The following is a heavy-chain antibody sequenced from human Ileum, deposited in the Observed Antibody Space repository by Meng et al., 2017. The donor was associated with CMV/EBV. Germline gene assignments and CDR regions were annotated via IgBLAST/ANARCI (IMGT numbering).Heavy chain of an antibody. CDR2: ISSDGSGI. CDR1: GFTFSGHW. Sequence: ASGFTFSGHWMHWVRQAPGKGLVWVSRISSDGSGISYADSVKGRFTISRDNAKNTLYLQMNSLRTEDTAVYYCAKGVNGAYGLVDYWGQGTLVTVSS. CDR3: AKGVNGAYGLVDY. V-gene: IGHV3-74*01. J-gene: IGHJ4*02. D-gene: IGHD2-8*01.